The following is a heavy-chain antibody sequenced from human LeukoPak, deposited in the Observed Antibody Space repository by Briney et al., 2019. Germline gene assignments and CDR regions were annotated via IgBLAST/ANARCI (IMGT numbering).Heavy chain of an antibody. V-gene: IGHV1-2*02. Sequence: GASVKVSCKASGYTFTGYYMHWVRQAPGQGLEWMGWINPNSGGTNYAQKFLGRVTMTRDTSISTAYMELSRLRSDDTAVYYCASEDPAVAGTDFQHWGQGTLVTVSS. CDR2: INPNSGGT. CDR3: ASEDPAVAGTDFQH. J-gene: IGHJ1*01. CDR1: GYTFTGYY. D-gene: IGHD6-19*01.